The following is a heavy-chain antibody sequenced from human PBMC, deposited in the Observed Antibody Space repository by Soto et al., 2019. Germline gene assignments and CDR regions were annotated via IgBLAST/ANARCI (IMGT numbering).Heavy chain of an antibody. V-gene: IGHV3-23*01. D-gene: IGHD6-13*01. CDR2: ISSSGGNT. CDR1: GFTFSDYA. Sequence: EEHLLESGGGLVQPGGSLRLSCAASGFTFSDYAMTWVRQAPGKGLEWVSGISSSGGNTYYADSVEGRFTITRDNSKNTLSLQMDSLRAEDTAVYYCAKNGASSKPWYMWYYALDVWGQGTTVTVSS. CDR3: AKNGASSKPWYMWYYALDV. J-gene: IGHJ6*02.